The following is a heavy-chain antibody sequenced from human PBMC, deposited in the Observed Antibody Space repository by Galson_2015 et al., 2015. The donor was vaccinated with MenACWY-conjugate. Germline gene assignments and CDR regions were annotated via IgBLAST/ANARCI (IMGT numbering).Heavy chain of an antibody. Sequence: STTYAYSVQDRFTISRDNAKNTLYLQMNSLRPEDTAVFYCAKSRGASFYFDSWGQGTLVTVSS. D-gene: IGHD1-26*01. V-gene: IGHV3-74*01. J-gene: IGHJ4*02. CDR2: ST. CDR3: AKSRGASFYFDS.